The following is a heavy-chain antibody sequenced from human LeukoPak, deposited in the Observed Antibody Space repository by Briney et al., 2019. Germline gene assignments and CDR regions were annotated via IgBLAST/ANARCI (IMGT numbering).Heavy chain of an antibody. J-gene: IGHJ4*02. CDR1: GFTFSSYG. CDR3: AKDLRSLEWLHVYFDY. D-gene: IGHD3-3*01. V-gene: IGHV3-30*02. Sequence: TGGSLRLSCAASGFTFSSYGMHWVRQAPGKGLEWVAFIRHDGDNKYYADSVKGRFTISRDNSKNTLYLQMKSLRAEDTAVYYCAKDLRSLEWLHVYFDYWGQGTLVTVSS. CDR2: IRHDGDNK.